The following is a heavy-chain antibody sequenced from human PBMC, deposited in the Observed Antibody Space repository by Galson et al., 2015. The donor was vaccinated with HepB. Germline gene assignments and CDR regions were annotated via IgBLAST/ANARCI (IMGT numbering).Heavy chain of an antibody. CDR2: ISNDGSRT. CDR1: GFTFSIYT. CDR3: AKDIWGSAHN. J-gene: IGHJ4*02. Sequence: SLRLSCAASGFTFSIYTMSWVRQAPGKGLEWVSGISNDGSRTFYADSVKGRFSVSRDNSKNTVYLQMNSLRAEDTAVYYCAKDIWGSAHNWGQGTLVTVSS. D-gene: IGHD7-27*01. V-gene: IGHV3-23*01.